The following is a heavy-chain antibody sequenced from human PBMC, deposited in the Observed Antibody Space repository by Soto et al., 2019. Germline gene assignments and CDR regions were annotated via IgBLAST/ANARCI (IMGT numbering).Heavy chain of an antibody. CDR2: TNEDGSIT. CDR3: TRDIGGRGGY. CDR1: GFIFSSYW. V-gene: IGHV3-74*01. D-gene: IGHD3-16*01. Sequence: EVQLVESGGGLVQPGGSLRLSCEVSGFIFSSYWMHWVRQVPGKGLVWVSRTNEDGSITNYADSVRGRFTISRDNAKHAWYLEMTGVSVAGTVVYDGTRDIGGRGGYWGQGTLVTVSS. J-gene: IGHJ4*02.